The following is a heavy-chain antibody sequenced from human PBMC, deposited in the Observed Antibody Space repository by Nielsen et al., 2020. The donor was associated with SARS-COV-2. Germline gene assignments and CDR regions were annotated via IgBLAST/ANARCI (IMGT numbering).Heavy chain of an antibody. V-gene: IGHV3-30-3*01. CDR2: ISYDGSNK. CDR3: AKTGDYFVVVPAATLDV. D-gene: IGHD2-2*01. Sequence: GESLKISCAASGFTFSSYAMHWVRQAPGKGLEWVAVISYDGSNKYYADSVRGRFTISRDNAENSLYLQMNSLRAEDTAVYYCAKTGDYFVVVPAATLDVWGQGTTVTVSS. J-gene: IGHJ6*02. CDR1: GFTFSSYA.